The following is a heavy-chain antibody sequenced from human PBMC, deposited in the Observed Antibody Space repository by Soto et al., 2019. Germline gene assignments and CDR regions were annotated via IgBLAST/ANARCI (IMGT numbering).Heavy chain of an antibody. CDR1: GFTFSSYW. V-gene: IGHV3-7*03. J-gene: IGHJ4*02. CDR2: IKQDGSEK. D-gene: IGHD3-16*02. CDR3: ARVPINYDYVWGSYRPTYYFDY. Sequence: HPGGSLRLSCAASGFTFSSYWMSWVRQAPGKGLEWVVNIKQDGSEKYYVDSVKGRFTISRDNAKNSLYLQMNSLRAEDTAVYYCARVPINYDYVWGSYRPTYYFDYWGQGTLVTVSS.